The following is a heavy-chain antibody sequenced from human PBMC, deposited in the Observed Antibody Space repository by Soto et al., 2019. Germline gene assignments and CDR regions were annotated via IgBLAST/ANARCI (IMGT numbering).Heavy chain of an antibody. V-gene: IGHV4-59*08. CDR1: GGSISSYY. D-gene: IGHD2-15*01. CDR3: ARQVVAAAFDI. J-gene: IGHJ3*02. Sequence: SETLSLTCTVSGGSISSYYLSWIRQPPGKGLEWIGYIYYSGSTNYNPSLKSRVTISVDTSKNQFSLKLSSVTAADTAVYYCARQVVAAAFDIWGQGTMVTVSS. CDR2: IYYSGST.